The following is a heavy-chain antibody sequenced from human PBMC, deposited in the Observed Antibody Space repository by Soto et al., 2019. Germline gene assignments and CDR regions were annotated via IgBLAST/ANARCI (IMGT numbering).Heavy chain of an antibody. CDR1: GFTFSSYA. J-gene: IGHJ6*02. Sequence: EVQLLESGGGLVQPGGSLRLSCAASGFTFSSYAMSWVRQAPGKGLEWVSAISGSGGSTYYADSVKGRFTISRDNSKNTLYLQMNSLRAEDTAVYYCAKSSEEDPGDIVATMDHYYYYYGMDVWGQGTTVTVSS. V-gene: IGHV3-23*01. CDR3: AKSSEEDPGDIVATMDHYYYYYGMDV. CDR2: ISGSGGST. D-gene: IGHD5-12*01.